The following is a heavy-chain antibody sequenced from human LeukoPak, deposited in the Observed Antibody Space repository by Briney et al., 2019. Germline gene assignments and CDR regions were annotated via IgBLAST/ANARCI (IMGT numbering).Heavy chain of an antibody. Sequence: SETLSLTCTVSGGSISSYYWSWLRQPPGKGLEWIGYIYHSGSTNYNPSLKSRVTMSVDTSKNQFSLKLSSVTPADTAVYYCVRDKGGYCSSTSCYAGHWFDPWGQGTLVTVSS. V-gene: IGHV4-59*01. CDR3: VRDKGGYCSSTSCYAGHWFDP. D-gene: IGHD2-2*01. CDR2: IYHSGST. J-gene: IGHJ5*02. CDR1: GGSISSYY.